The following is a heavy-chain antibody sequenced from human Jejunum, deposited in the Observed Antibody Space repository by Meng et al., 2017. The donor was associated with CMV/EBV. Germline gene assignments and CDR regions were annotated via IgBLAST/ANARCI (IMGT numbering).Heavy chain of an antibody. Sequence: GFTFDDYATHWVRQVPGRGLEWVSLVSWDGGTTYYADSVKGRFTISRDNRKNSLHLQMNSLRVEDTAFYYCAKDIDSGDYFYGMDVWGQGTTVTVSS. CDR1: GFTFDDYA. J-gene: IGHJ6*02. CDR3: AKDIDSGDYFYGMDV. V-gene: IGHV3-43D*03. CDR2: VSWDGGTT.